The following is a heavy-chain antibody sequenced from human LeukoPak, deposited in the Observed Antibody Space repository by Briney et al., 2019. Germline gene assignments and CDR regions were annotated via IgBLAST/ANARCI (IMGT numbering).Heavy chain of an antibody. V-gene: IGHV1-2*02. D-gene: IGHD3-10*01. CDR3: ARERYYSSGNYNNRIDY. CDR2: INPNSGGT. J-gene: IGHJ4*02. CDR1: GGTFSSYA. Sequence: GSSVKVSCKASGGTFSSYAISWVRQAPGQGLEWMGWINPNSGGTNYAQKFQGRVTMTRDTSISTAYMELSRLRSDDTALYYCARERYYSSGNYNNRIDYWGQGTLVTVSS.